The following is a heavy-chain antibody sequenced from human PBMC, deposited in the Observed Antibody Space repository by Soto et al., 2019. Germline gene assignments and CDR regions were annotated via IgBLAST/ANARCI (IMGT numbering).Heavy chain of an antibody. J-gene: IGHJ4*02. D-gene: IGHD3-10*01. CDR2: IFHTGTT. CDR3: ARDQNGSGNYYTRYFDY. CDR1: GGSITNYY. Sequence: SETLSLTCTVSGGSITNYYYSWIRQPPGKGLEWIGYIFHTGTTSYNPSLKSRVTLSVDTSQSQFSLKLNSVTAADTAVYYCARDQNGSGNYYTRYFDYWGQGTLVTVSS. V-gene: IGHV4-59*12.